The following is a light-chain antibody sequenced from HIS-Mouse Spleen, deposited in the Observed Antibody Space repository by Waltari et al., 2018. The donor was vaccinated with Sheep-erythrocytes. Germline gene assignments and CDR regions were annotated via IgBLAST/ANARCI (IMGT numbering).Light chain of an antibody. CDR1: QSISSW. V-gene: IGKV1-5*03. J-gene: IGKJ4*01. CDR3: QQYNSYPLT. Sequence: DIQMTQSPSTLSASVGDRVTLTCRASQSISSWLAWYQQKPGKDPKLLIYKASSLESGVPSRFSGSGSGTEFTLTISSLQPDDFATYYCQQYNSYPLTFGGGTKVEIK. CDR2: KAS.